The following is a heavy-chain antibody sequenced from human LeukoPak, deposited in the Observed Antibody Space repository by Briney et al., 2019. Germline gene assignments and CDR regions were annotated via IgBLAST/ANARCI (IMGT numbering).Heavy chain of an antibody. CDR3: ASSAYYYYYGMDV. V-gene: IGHV1-69*13. CDR1: GGTFSIYA. Sequence: SVKVSCKASGGTFSIYAISWVRQAPGQGLEWMGGIIPIFGTANYAQKFQGRVTITADESTSTAYMELSSLRSEDTAVYYCASSAYYYYYGMDVWGQGTTVTVSS. CDR2: IIPIFGTA. J-gene: IGHJ6*02.